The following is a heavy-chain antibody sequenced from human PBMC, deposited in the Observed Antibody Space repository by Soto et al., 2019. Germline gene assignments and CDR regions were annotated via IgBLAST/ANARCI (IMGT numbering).Heavy chain of an antibody. Sequence: GGSLRLSCAASGFTFSDHYMDWVRQAPGKGLEWVGRTRNKANSYTTEYAASVKGRFTISRDDSKNSLYLQMNSLKTEDTAVYYCARAFPYYDILTGYSGGYYFDYWGQGTLVTVSS. CDR3: ARAFPYYDILTGYSGGYYFDY. D-gene: IGHD3-9*01. CDR2: TRNKANSYTT. CDR1: GFTFSDHY. J-gene: IGHJ4*02. V-gene: IGHV3-72*01.